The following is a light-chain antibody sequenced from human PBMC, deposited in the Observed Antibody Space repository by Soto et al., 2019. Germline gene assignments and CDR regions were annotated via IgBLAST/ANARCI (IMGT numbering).Light chain of an antibody. CDR1: YSDIGDYNY. CDR3: SSYSGTNSNVI. J-gene: IGLJ2*01. CDR2: EVA. V-gene: IGLV2-8*01. Sequence: QSALTQPPSASGSPGQSVTISCAGTYSDIGDYNYVSWYQQHPGKVPKLIISEVAKRPSGVPDRFSGSKSGYTASLTVADLQPADKAVYYCSSYSGTNSNVIFGGGTKLTVL.